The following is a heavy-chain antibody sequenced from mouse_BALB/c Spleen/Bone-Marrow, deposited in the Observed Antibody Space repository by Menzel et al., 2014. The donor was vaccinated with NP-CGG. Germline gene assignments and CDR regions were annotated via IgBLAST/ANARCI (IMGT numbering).Heavy chain of an antibody. CDR1: GYTFTSYW. CDR2: IAPGSGSS. V-gene: IGHV1S41*01. CDR3: ARGGLHYFDY. J-gene: IGHJ2*01. D-gene: IGHD3-3*01. Sequence: DLVKPGASVKLSCKASGYTFTSYWINWIKQRPGQGLEWIGRIAPGSGSSYYNEMFKGKATLTVDTSSSTAYIQLSSLSSEDSAVYFCARGGLHYFDYWGQGITLTVSS.